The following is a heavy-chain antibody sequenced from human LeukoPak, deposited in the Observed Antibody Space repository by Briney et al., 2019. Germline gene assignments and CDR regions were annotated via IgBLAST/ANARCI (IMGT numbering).Heavy chain of an antibody. J-gene: IGHJ4*02. CDR2: IIGSGGSS. V-gene: IGHV3-23*01. CDR3: EDDSSTR. D-gene: IGHD2-2*01. CDR1: GFTFSNYA. Sequence: GGSLRLSCAASGFTFSNYALSWVRQAPGKGLEWVSSIIGSGGSSYYVDSVRGRFTISRDNTNSALYLQMSSLRAEDTALYYCEDDSSTRWGQGDLVTVSS.